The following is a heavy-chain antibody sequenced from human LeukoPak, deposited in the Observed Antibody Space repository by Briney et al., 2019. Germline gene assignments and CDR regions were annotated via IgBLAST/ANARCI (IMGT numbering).Heavy chain of an antibody. CDR1: GGTFSSYA. CDR3: ARDGGLRRSAVDY. D-gene: IGHD5-12*01. V-gene: IGHV1-69*13. Sequence: GASVKVSCKASGGTFSSYAISWMRQAPGQGLEWMGGIIPIFGTANYAQKFQGRVTITADESTSTAYMELSSLRSEDTAVYYCARDGGLRRSAVDYWGQGTLVTVSS. CDR2: IIPIFGTA. J-gene: IGHJ4*02.